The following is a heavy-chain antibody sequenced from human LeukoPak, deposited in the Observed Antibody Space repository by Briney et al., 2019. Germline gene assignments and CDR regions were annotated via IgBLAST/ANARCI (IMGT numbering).Heavy chain of an antibody. V-gene: IGHV4-4*08. CDR2: INDSGET. D-gene: IGHD4-23*01. J-gene: IGHJ3*02. Sequence: SETLSLTCTLSGGSVTGYFWSWVRQPPGRGLEWIGYINDSGETNSDPSLKRRVTIFIDTSNGQFSLKLSSVTAADTAVYYCASYGGSVGQAFEIWGQGTMVTVSS. CDR3: ASYGGSVGQAFEI. CDR1: GGSVTGYF.